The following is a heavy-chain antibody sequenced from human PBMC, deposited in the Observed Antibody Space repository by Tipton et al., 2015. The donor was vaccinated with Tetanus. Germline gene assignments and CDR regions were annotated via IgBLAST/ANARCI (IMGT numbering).Heavy chain of an antibody. CDR1: GGSISSGDYY. D-gene: IGHD3-3*01. J-gene: IGHJ6*02. V-gene: IGHV4-30-4*01. Sequence: TLSLTCTVSGGSISSGDYYWSWIRQPPGKGLEWIGYIYYSGSTYYNPSLKSRVTISVDTSKNQFSLKLSSVTAADTAVYYCAREAGLRFLEWLSVAGGGMDVWGQGTPVTVSS. CDR3: AREAGLRFLEWLSVAGGGMDV. CDR2: IYYSGST.